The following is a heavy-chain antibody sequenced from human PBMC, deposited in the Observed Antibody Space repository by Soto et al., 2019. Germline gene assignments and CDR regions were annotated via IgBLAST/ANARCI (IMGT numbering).Heavy chain of an antibody. J-gene: IGHJ6*02. CDR1: GFTFSSYS. V-gene: IGHV3-21*01. D-gene: IGHD2-2*01. CDR3: ARVRVADSFDIVVLPAAILYGMDV. Sequence: AGGSLRPSSAASGFTFSSYSMNWVRQARGKGLEGVSSISSSSSYIYYADSVKGRFTISRDNAKNSLSLQMNSPRAEDTAVYYCARVRVADSFDIVVLPAAILYGMDVWGQGPTVTVSS. CDR2: ISSSSSYI.